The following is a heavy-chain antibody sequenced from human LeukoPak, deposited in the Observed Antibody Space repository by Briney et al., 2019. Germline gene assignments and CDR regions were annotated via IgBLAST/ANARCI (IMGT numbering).Heavy chain of an antibody. CDR3: ARDKVIAARPYNWFDP. J-gene: IGHJ5*02. V-gene: IGHV3-48*03. CDR2: ISSSGSTI. Sequence: PGGSLRLSCAASGFTFSSYEMNWVRQAPGKGLEWVSYISSSGSTIYYADSVKGRFTISRDNAKNSLYLQMNSLRAEDTAVYYCARDKVIAARPYNWFDPWGQGTLVTVSS. CDR1: GFTFSSYE. D-gene: IGHD6-6*01.